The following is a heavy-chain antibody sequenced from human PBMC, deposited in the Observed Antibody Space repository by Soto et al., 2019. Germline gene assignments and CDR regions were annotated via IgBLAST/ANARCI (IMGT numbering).Heavy chain of an antibody. J-gene: IGHJ5*02. Sequence: PXETLSLTCTVAGCSMNKSSYYWGWIRQPPGKGLEWIGSIHYSGTTSYKPPLKSRVTISVDTSKNQISLKMNSMTAADTAVYYCARHKFNMVRGVIIPSNWFDTWGQGMLVTVS. CDR2: IHYSGTT. V-gene: IGHV4-39*01. CDR3: ARHKFNMVRGVIIPSNWFDT. D-gene: IGHD3-10*01. CDR1: GCSMNKSSYY.